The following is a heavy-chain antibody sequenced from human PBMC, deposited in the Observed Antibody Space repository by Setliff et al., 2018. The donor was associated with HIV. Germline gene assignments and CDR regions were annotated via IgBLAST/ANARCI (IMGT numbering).Heavy chain of an antibody. J-gene: IGHJ3*02. CDR3: ARGRPSSSWYFNAFDI. Sequence: DSLSLTCTVSGGSISTYYWSWIRQPPGKRLEWIGYIYYSGSTNYNPSPKSRVTISVDTSKNQFSLKLTSVTAADTAVYYCARGRPSSSWYFNAFDIWGQGTMVTVSS. CDR1: GGSISTYY. V-gene: IGHV4-59*01. CDR2: IYYSGST. D-gene: IGHD6-13*01.